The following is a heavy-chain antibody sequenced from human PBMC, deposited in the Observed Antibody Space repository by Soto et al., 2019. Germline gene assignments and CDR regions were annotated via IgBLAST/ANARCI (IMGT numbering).Heavy chain of an antibody. Sequence: QVQLLESGGGVVQPGRSLRLSCAASGFIFSSYAMHWVRQAPGKGLEWVAVISQGGNEKYYADSVEGRFTISRDNSKNMVHLQMNGLRPEDTAVYYCAKVSSDRGYYYFAMDVWGQGTTVTVSS. V-gene: IGHV3-30*18. CDR2: ISQGGNEK. CDR1: GFIFSSYA. CDR3: AKVSSDRGYYYFAMDV. D-gene: IGHD3-10*01. J-gene: IGHJ6*02.